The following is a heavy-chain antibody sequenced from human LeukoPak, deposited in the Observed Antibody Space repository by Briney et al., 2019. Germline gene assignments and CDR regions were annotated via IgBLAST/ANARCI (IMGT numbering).Heavy chain of an antibody. CDR2: INPNSGGT. V-gene: IGHV1-2*02. J-gene: IGHJ4*02. CDR1: GYTFNGYF. D-gene: IGHD3-22*01. CDR3: ARSIVVIIPSPPAD. Sequence: ASVKVSCKASGYTFNGYFIHWVRQAPGQGLEWMGWINPNSGGTNYAQNFQGRVTMTRNTSISTAYMELSSLRSDDTAVYYCARSIVVIIPSPPADWGQGTLVTVSS.